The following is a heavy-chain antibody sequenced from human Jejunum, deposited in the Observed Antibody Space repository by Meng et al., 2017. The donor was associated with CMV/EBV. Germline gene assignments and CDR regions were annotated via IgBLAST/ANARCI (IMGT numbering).Heavy chain of an antibody. D-gene: IGHD6-6*01. Sequence: EASGFRFTHYWMTWVRQAPGKGLEWVANINQDGRVKYYGDSVKGRFTASRDNAKNLLYLEMNSLRAEDTAVYYCARIGYTSSSEDFWGQGTLVTVSS. J-gene: IGHJ4*02. CDR3: ARIGYTSSSEDF. CDR2: INQDGRVK. CDR1: GFRFTHYW. V-gene: IGHV3-7*01.